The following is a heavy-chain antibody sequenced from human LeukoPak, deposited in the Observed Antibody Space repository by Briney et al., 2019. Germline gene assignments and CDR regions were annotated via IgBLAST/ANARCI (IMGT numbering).Heavy chain of an antibody. CDR3: AREVRLRYFDWLFPSAGMDV. V-gene: IGHV1-69*13. Sequence: SVKVSCKASGGTFSSYAISWVRQAPGQGLEWMGGIIPIFGTANYAQKFQGRVTITADESTSTAYMELRSLRSDDTAVYYRAREVRLRYFDWLFPSAGMDVWGKGTTVTVSS. J-gene: IGHJ6*04. CDR2: IIPIFGTA. CDR1: GGTFSSYA. D-gene: IGHD3-9*01.